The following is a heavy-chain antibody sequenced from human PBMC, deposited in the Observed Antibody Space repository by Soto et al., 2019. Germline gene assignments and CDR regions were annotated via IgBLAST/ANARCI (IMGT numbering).Heavy chain of an antibody. CDR1: GVTVSSNY. J-gene: IGHJ4*02. Sequence: EVQLVESGGGLVQPGGSLRLSCAASGVTVSSNYMSWVRQAPGKGLEWVSVIYSGGSTYYADSVKGRFTISRDNSKNTLYLKMNSLRAEDTAVYYCARHGYNFGGGYFDYWGQVTLVSVS. CDR3: ARHGYNFGGGYFDY. D-gene: IGHD5-18*01. V-gene: IGHV3-66*04. CDR2: IYSGGST.